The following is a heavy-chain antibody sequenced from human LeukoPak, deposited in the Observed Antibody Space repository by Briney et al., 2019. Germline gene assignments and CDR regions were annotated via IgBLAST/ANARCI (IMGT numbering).Heavy chain of an antibody. CDR3: ARDRFSGSFSGFDY. CDR1: GGSVISTNW. CDR2: VYLDGRT. J-gene: IGHJ4*02. Sequence: SETLSLTCGVSGGSVISTNWWTWVRQPPGKGLEWIGEVYLDGRTNYNPSLGSRLTMSVDLSENQVSLKLTSVTAADTAVYYCARDRFSGSFSGFDYWGQGALVTVSS. V-gene: IGHV4-4*02. D-gene: IGHD1-26*01.